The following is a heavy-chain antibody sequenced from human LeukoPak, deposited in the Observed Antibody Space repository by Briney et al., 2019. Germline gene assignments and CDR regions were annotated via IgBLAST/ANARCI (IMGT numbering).Heavy chain of an antibody. CDR2: IYSGGST. CDR3: ARGVDYYDSSGYYY. Sequence: GGSLRLSCAASGFTVSSDYMSWVRQAPGKGLEWVSVIYSGGSTYYADSVKGRFTISRDNSKNTLYLQMNSLRAEDTAVYYCARGVDYYDSSGYYYWGQGTLVTVSS. D-gene: IGHD3-22*01. V-gene: IGHV3-66*01. J-gene: IGHJ4*02. CDR1: GFTVSSDY.